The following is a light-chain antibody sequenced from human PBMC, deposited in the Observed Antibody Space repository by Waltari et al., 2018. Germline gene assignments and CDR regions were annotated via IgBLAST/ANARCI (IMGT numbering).Light chain of an antibody. CDR3: QQYGSSPWT. J-gene: IGKJ1*01. Sequence: EIVLTQSPGTLSLSPGERATLSCRASQSVSNSYLAWYQQKPGQAPRLLIHGASSRAPGIPDRFSGSASGTDFTLTISRLEPEDFAVYYCQQYGSSPWTFGQGTKVEIK. V-gene: IGKV3-20*01. CDR1: QSVSNSY. CDR2: GAS.